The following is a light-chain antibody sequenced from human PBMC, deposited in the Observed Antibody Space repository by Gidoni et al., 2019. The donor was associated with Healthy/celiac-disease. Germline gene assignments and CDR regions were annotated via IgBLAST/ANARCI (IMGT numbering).Light chain of an antibody. CDR2: AAS. Sequence: AIQMSQPPSSLSASVGDRVTITCRASQGIRNDLGWYQQKPGKAPKLLIYAASSLQSGVPSRFSGSGSGTDFTLTISSLQPEDFATYYCLQDYNYPLTFGGGTKVEIK. CDR1: QGIRND. CDR3: LQDYNYPLT. J-gene: IGKJ4*01. V-gene: IGKV1-6*01.